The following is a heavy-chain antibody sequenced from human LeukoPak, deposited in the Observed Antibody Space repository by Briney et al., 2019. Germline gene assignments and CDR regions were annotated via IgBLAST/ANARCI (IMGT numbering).Heavy chain of an antibody. Sequence: PGGSLRLSCAASGLTFSSYGMHWVRQAPGKGLEWVAVIWYDGSNKYYADSVRGRFTISRDNSKNTLYLQMNSLRAEDTAVYYCARDSSGYYSPLWFDPWGQGTLVTVSS. CDR3: ARDSSGYYSPLWFDP. D-gene: IGHD3-22*01. CDR2: IWYDGSNK. J-gene: IGHJ5*02. CDR1: GLTFSSYG. V-gene: IGHV3-33*01.